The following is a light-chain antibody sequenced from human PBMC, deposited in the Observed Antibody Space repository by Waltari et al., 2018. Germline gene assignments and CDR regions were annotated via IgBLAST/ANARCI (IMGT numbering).Light chain of an antibody. J-gene: IGKJ4*01. Sequence: EMVLTHPPPTLPCSQGEKPTPPCRASQSVSSYLAWYQQKPGQAPRLLIYDASNRATGIPARFSGSGSGTDFTLTISSLEPEDFAVYYCQQRDNWPPLTFGGGTKVEIK. CDR2: DAS. CDR3: QQRDNWPPLT. V-gene: IGKV3-11*01. CDR1: QSVSSY.